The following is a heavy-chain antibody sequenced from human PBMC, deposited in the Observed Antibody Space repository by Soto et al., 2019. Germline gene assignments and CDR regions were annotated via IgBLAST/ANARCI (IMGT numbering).Heavy chain of an antibody. CDR2: IYSSGSP. CDR3: ARDGRHSWDAGGYYYYAMDV. D-gene: IGHD6-13*01. J-gene: IGHJ6*02. Sequence: QVQLQESGPGLVKPSQTLSLTCTVSGGSISSGNYYWSWIRQHPGKGLEWIGHIYSSGSPYYNPSLQSRVGMSLDTSKMQFSRKVNSVTAADTAVYYCARDGRHSWDAGGYYYYAMDVWGQGTTVTVSS. V-gene: IGHV4-31*03. CDR1: GGSISSGNYY.